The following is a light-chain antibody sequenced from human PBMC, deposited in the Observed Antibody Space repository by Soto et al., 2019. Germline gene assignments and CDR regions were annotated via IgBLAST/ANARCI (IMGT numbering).Light chain of an antibody. CDR1: QSVGNN. CDR3: QQYGDWPLT. CDR2: ATS. J-gene: IGKJ4*01. V-gene: IGKV3-15*01. Sequence: EIVLTRSPATLSVSPGDRATLSCRASQSVGNNFAWYQQKPGQAPRLLIFATSTRATGVPARFSGSGSGTEFTLTISSLQSEDFAVYYCQQYGDWPLTFGGGAKVEIE.